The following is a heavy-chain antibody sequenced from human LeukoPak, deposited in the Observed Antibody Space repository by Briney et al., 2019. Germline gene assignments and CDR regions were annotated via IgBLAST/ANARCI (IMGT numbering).Heavy chain of an antibody. CDR3: ARDKEAIVVVVAAKDRYYGMDV. V-gene: IGHV3-33*01. Sequence: PGRSLRLSCAASGFTFSSYGMHWVRQAPGKGLERVAVIWDDGSNKYYADSVKGRFTISRDNSKNKLYLQMNSLGPADTAVYYCARDKEAIVVVVAAKDRYYGMDVWGQGTTVTVSS. J-gene: IGHJ6*02. D-gene: IGHD2-15*01. CDR1: GFTFSSYG. CDR2: IWDDGSNK.